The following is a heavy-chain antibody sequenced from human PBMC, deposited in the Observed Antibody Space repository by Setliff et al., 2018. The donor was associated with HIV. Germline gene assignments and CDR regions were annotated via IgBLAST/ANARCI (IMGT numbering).Heavy chain of an antibody. CDR2: IKHSGST. J-gene: IGHJ6*03. V-gene: IGHV4-34*01. CDR1: GGSFSGYC. D-gene: IGHD6-13*01. CDR3: ARVSCSSWCSIPRNYYYSMDV. Sequence: SETLSLTCAVYGGSFSGYCWSWIRHPPGKGLEWIGEIKHSGSTNYNPSLKSRVTISVDTSKNQFSLKLRSVTAADTAVYYCARVSCSSWCSIPRNYYYSMDVWGKGTTVTVSS.